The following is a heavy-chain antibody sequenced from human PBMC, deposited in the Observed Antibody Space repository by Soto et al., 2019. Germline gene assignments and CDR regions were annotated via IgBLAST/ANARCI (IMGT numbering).Heavy chain of an antibody. V-gene: IGHV3-30-3*01. Sequence: QVQLVESGGGVVQPGRSLRLSCAASGFTFSSYAMHWVRQAPGKGLEWVAVISYDGSNKYYADSVKGRFTISRDNSKNTLYLRMNSWRAEDTTVYYSERDRFVTAMVSYYFDYWGQGTLLTVSS. J-gene: IGHJ4*02. CDR1: GFTFSSYA. CDR3: ERDRFVTAMVSYYFDY. D-gene: IGHD5-18*01. CDR2: ISYDGSNK.